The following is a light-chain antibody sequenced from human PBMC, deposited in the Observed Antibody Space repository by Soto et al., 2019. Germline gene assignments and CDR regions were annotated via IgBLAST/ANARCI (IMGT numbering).Light chain of an antibody. Sequence: SYELTQPPSVSVSPGQTASITCSGDKSGDKYACWYQQKPGQSPVLVIYQDSKRPSGIPERFSGSNSGNTATLTISGPQAVDEADYYCQAWDSSVVFGGGTKLTVL. V-gene: IGLV3-1*01. J-gene: IGLJ2*01. CDR3: QAWDSSVV. CDR1: KSGDKY. CDR2: QDS.